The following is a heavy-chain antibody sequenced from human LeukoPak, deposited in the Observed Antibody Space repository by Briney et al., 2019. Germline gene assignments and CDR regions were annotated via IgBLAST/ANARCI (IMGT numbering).Heavy chain of an antibody. CDR3: TKDDGYYDSSGSFLFDS. D-gene: IGHD3-22*01. J-gene: IGHJ4*02. Sequence: PGGSLRLSCAASGFTFRNYAMSWVRQAPGKGLEWVSTISASGASTGYADSVKGRFTISRDNSKNTLYLQMKSLRAEDTAVYYCTKDDGYYDSSGSFLFDSWGQGTLVTVSS. CDR1: GFTFRNYA. V-gene: IGHV3-23*01. CDR2: ISASGAST.